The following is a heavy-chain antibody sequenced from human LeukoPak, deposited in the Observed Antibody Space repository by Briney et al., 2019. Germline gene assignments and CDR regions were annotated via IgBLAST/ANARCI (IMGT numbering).Heavy chain of an antibody. V-gene: IGHV3-30-3*01. CDR3: ARDYYGSGSPMMLYYYYGMDV. CDR2: ISYDGSNK. CDR1: GFTFSSYA. J-gene: IGHJ6*02. D-gene: IGHD3-10*01. Sequence: GGSLRLSCAASGFTFSSYAMHWVRQAPGKGLEWVAVISYDGSNKYYADSVKGRFTISRDNSKNTLYLQMNSLRAEDTAVYYCARDYYGSGSPMMLYYYYGMDVWGQGTTVTVSS.